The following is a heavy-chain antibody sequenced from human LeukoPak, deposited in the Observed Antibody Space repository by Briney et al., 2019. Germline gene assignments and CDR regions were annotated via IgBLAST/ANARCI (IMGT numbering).Heavy chain of an antibody. Sequence: PSETLSLTCTVSGGSINSYYWSWIRQPPGKQLEWIGYVYYSATTKYNPSLESRATISADTSKNRFSLKLSSVTAADTAVYYCARGGEGSAFDIWGQGTMVTVSS. J-gene: IGHJ3*02. V-gene: IGHV4-59*08. D-gene: IGHD3-16*01. CDR3: ARGGEGSAFDI. CDR2: VYYSATT. CDR1: GGSINSYY.